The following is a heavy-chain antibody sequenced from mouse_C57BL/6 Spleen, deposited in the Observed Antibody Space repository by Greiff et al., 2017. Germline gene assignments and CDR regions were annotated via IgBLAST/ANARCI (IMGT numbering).Heavy chain of an antibody. CDR3: ARTDNSGYSYSMDY. Sequence: EVQRVESGGGLVKPGGSLKLSCAASGFTFSDYGMHWVRKAPEKGLEWVAYISSGSSTIYYADTVKGRFTISSDNARKTLDLQMTSLRSEDTAMYYCARTDNSGYSYSMDYWGQGTSVTVSS. CDR1: GFTFSDYG. D-gene: IGHD3-2*02. CDR2: ISSGSSTI. V-gene: IGHV5-17*01. J-gene: IGHJ4*01.